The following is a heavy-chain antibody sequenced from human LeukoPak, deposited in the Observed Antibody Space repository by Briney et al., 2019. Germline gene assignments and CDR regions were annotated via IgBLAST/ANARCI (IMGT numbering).Heavy chain of an antibody. J-gene: IGHJ6*02. CDR2: INAGTGNT. CDR3: ARDPAENIYYHYYGMDV. D-gene: IGHD1/OR15-1a*01. Sequence: ASVKVSCKASGYTFTNYAIHWVRQAPGQRLEWMGWINAGTGNTRYSQKFQGRVTITRDTSASTAYIDLSSLTSEDTAMYYCARDPAENIYYHYYGMDVWGQGTLVTVSS. V-gene: IGHV1-3*01. CDR1: GYTFTNYA.